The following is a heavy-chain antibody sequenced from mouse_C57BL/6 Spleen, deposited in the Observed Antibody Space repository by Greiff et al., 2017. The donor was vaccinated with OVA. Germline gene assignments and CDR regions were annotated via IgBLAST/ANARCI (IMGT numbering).Heavy chain of an antibody. CDR2: IYPGDGDT. J-gene: IGHJ1*03. CDR3: ASSIYDGYYGYFDV. D-gene: IGHD2-3*01. Sequence: VQLQQSGPELVKPGASVKISCKASGYAFSSSWMNWVKQRPGKGLEWIGRIYPGDGDTNYNGKFKGKATLTADKSSSTAYMQLSSLTSEDSAVYFCASSIYDGYYGYFDVWGTGTTVTVSS. CDR1: GYAFSSSW. V-gene: IGHV1-82*01.